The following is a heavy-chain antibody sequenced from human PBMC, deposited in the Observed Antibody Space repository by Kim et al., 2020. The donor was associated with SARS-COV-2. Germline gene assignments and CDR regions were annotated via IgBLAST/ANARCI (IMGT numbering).Heavy chain of an antibody. Sequence: GGSLRLSCAASGFTFSSYGMHWVRQAPGKGLEWVAVISYDGSNKYYADSVKGRFTISRDNSKNTLYLQMNSLRAEDTAVYYCAKAECTNGVCYFPYFDYWGQGTLVTVSS. J-gene: IGHJ4*02. CDR2: ISYDGSNK. V-gene: IGHV3-30*18. CDR3: AKAECTNGVCYFPYFDY. CDR1: GFTFSSYG. D-gene: IGHD2-8*01.